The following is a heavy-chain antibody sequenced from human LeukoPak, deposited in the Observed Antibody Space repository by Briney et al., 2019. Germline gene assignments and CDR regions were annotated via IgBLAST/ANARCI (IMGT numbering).Heavy chain of an antibody. V-gene: IGHV4-59*01. D-gene: IGHD3-16*01. CDR2: FYSSGST. CDR1: GGSINSYY. CDR3: ARVAEFSGDKGGTIEY. Sequence: SETLSLTCTVSGGSINSYYWSWIRQPPGKGLEWLGYFYSSGSTYDNPSLKSRVAISVDTSKNQFSLKLSSVTAADTAVYYCARVAEFSGDKGGTIEYWGQGTLVTVSS. J-gene: IGHJ4*02.